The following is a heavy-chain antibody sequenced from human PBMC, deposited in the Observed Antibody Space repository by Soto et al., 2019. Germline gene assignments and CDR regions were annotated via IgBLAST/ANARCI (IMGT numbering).Heavy chain of an antibody. D-gene: IGHD4-17*01. J-gene: IGHJ6*02. CDR3: ARTTVGTSKGAYYYYGMDV. V-gene: IGHV1-69*01. CDR1: GGTFSSYA. Sequence: QVQLVQSGAEVKKPGSSVKVSCKASGGTFSSYAISWVRQAPGQGLEWMGGIIPIFGTANYAQKFQGRVTINADESTSTDNMELSSLISEDTAVYYCARTTVGTSKGAYYYYGMDVWGQGTTVTVSS. CDR2: IIPIFGTA.